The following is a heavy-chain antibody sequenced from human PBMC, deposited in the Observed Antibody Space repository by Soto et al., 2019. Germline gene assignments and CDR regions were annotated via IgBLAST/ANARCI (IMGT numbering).Heavy chain of an antibody. CDR1: GFTFSSYA. Sequence: GESLKISCAASGFTFSSYAMSWVRQAPGKGLEWVSAISGSGGSTYYADSVKGRFTISRDNSKNTLYLQMNSLRAEDTAVYYCARGVVPAAIRWFDPWGQGTLVTVSS. V-gene: IGHV3-23*01. CDR2: ISGSGGST. CDR3: ARGVVPAAIRWFDP. J-gene: IGHJ5*02. D-gene: IGHD2-2*02.